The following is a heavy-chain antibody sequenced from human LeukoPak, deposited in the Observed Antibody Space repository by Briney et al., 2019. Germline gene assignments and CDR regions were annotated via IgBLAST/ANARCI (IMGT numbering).Heavy chain of an antibody. V-gene: IGHV3-23*01. CDR2: ISGDGEST. J-gene: IGHJ5*02. Sequence: PGGSLRLSCAASGVTLRNYAMTWIRQAPGKGLQWVSVISGDGESTYYADSVRGRFTISRDNSKNTMYLQMNNLRAEDTAIYYCAKDRLSTPIAPRFDPWGQGTQVTVSS. CDR3: AKDRLSTPIAPRFDP. CDR1: GVTLRNYA. D-gene: IGHD2-21*02.